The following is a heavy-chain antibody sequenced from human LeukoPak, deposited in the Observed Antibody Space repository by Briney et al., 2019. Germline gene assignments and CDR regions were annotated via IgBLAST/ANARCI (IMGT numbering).Heavy chain of an antibody. CDR3: ARLPCEDKSYYYYGMDV. CDR1: GYSFTSYW. D-gene: IGHD2-15*01. Sequence: GESLKISCKGSGYSFTSYWIGWVRQMPGKGLEWMGIIYPGDSDTRYSPSFQGQVTISADKSISTAYLQWSSLKASDTAMYYCARLPCEDKSYYYYGMDVWGQGTTVTVSS. V-gene: IGHV5-51*01. CDR2: IYPGDSDT. J-gene: IGHJ6*02.